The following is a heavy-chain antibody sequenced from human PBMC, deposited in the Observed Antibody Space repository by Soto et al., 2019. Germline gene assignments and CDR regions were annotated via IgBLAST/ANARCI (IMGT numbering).Heavy chain of an antibody. Sequence: QVQLVQSGAEVKKPGASVKVSCKASGYTFTIYYVHWVRQAPGQGLEWMGWINPDSGGTKYAQKFQGGVTMTRDTSINTVYMELSRLRSDDTAVYYCAREIRSGYYKYWYFDLWGRGTLVTVSS. J-gene: IGHJ2*01. D-gene: IGHD3-3*01. CDR3: AREIRSGYYKYWYFDL. V-gene: IGHV1-2*02. CDR2: INPDSGGT. CDR1: GYTFTIYY.